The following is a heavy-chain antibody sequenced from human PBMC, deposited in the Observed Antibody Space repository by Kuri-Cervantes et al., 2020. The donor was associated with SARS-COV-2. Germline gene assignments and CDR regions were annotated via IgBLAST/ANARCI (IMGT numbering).Heavy chain of an antibody. D-gene: IGHD3-3*01. V-gene: IGHV4-59*01. CDR2: IYYSGST. CDR1: GGPISSYY. J-gene: IGHJ6*04. CDR3: ARDRYDQMDV. Sequence: SQTLSLTCTVSGGPISSYYWSWIRQPPGKGLEWIGYIYYSGSTYYNPSLKSRVTISVDTSKNQFSLKLSSVTAADTAVYYCARDRYDQMDVWGKGTTVTVSS.